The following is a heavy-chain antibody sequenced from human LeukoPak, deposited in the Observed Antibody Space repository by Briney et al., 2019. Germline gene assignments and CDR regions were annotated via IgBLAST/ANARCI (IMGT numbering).Heavy chain of an antibody. Sequence: SETLSLTCTVSGGSISSYYWSWIRQPPGKGLEWIGYIYTSGSTNYNPSLKSRVTISVDTSKNQFSLKLSSVTAADTAVYYCARSRTFYSNYKGVNWFDPWGQGTLVTVSS. V-gene: IGHV4-4*09. D-gene: IGHD4-11*01. CDR3: ARSRTFYSNYKGVNWFDP. J-gene: IGHJ5*02. CDR2: IYTSGST. CDR1: GGSISSYY.